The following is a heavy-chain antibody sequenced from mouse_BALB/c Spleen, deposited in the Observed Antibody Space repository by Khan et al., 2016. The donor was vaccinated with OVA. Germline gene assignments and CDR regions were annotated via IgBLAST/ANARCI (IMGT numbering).Heavy chain of an antibody. CDR2: ISSGSSTI. V-gene: IGHV5-17*02. Sequence: EVELVESGGGLVQPGGSRKLSCAASGFTFSSFGMHWVRQAPEKGLEWVAYISSGSSTIFYADTVKGRFTISRDHTKNTLFMHMPSLRYEDTAMYYCARSTSVGARAMDYWGQGTSGTGSA. D-gene: IGHD1-1*01. CDR1: GFTFSSFG. J-gene: IGHJ4*01. CDR3: ARSTSVGARAMDY.